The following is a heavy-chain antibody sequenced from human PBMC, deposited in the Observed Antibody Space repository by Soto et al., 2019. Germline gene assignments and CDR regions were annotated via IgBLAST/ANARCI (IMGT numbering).Heavy chain of an antibody. CDR2: INHSGST. V-gene: IGHV4-34*01. J-gene: IGHJ4*02. Sequence: PSETLSLTCAVYGGSFSGYYWSWIRQPPGKGLEWIGEINHSGSTNYNPSLKSRVTISVDTSKNQFSLKLSSVTAADTAVYYCARGGTSSGYYRLHNKIFDYWGQGTLVTVSS. CDR1: GGSFSGYY. D-gene: IGHD3-22*01. CDR3: ARGGTSSGYYRLHNKIFDY.